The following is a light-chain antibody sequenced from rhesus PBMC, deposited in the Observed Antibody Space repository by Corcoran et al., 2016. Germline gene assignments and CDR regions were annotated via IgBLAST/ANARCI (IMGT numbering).Light chain of an antibody. CDR3: QHGYGTPWT. V-gene: IGKV1-74*01. J-gene: IGKJ1*01. CDR1: ENVNNY. CDR2: EAS. Sequence: DIQMTQSPSSLSASVGDRVTIACRASENVNNYLNWYQQQPGKAPKSLIYEASTLQSGVPSRFSGSGSGTDSTFTIASLQPEDVATYYCQHGYGTPWTFGQGTKVEIK.